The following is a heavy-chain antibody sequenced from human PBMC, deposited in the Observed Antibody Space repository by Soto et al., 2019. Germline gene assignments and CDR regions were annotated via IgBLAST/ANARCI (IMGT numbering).Heavy chain of an antibody. V-gene: IGHV3-15*07. CDR1: GFTFSSAW. D-gene: IGHD3-10*02. CDR2: SKSEADGGIT. CDR3: TSDSLLTQMLDRFEF. J-gene: IGHJ4*01. Sequence: EVQLVESGGGLVEPGGSLRLSCAASGFTFSSAWINWVRQTPGRGLEWVGRSKSEADGGITDFAARVRGRFVISRDDSRDMMNMQMNSLKTEDTGVYYCTSDSLLTQMLDRFEFWGLGTLVTVSS.